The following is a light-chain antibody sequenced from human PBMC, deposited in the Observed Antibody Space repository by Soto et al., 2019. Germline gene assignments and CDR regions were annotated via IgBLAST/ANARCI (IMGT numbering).Light chain of an antibody. V-gene: IGKV3-15*01. Sequence: EMVMTQSPATLSVSPGERVTLSCRASESVHSNLAWYQQKPGQGPSLLIYYASTRVTGVPDRFSGSGSGTEFTLTISSLQPEDFGVYYCQHYSNWPPTFGPGTKVEIK. J-gene: IGKJ3*01. CDR3: QHYSNWPPT. CDR1: ESVHSN. CDR2: YAS.